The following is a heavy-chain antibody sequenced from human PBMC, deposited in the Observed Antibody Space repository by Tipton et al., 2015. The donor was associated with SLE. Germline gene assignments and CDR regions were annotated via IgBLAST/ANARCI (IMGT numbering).Heavy chain of an antibody. D-gene: IGHD5-12*01. CDR1: GFNFDDHA. CDR2: INWDSGSI. V-gene: IGHV3-9*01. Sequence: SLRLSCAASGFNFDDHAMHWVRQVPGRGLEWVSGINWDSGSIEYAESVKGRFTISRDNAKNSLYLQISSVRADDTAFYYCVKDSGPSGYVSSYFKHWGQGTLVTVSS. J-gene: IGHJ1*01. CDR3: VKDSGPSGYVSSYFKH.